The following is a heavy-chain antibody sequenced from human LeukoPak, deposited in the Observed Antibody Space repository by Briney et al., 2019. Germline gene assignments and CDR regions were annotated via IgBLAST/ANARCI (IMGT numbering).Heavy chain of an antibody. CDR1: GFTFSSYS. CDR2: ISSSSSYI. CDR3: ARVFVDYGSGDYYYYGMDV. V-gene: IGHV3-21*01. Sequence: GGSLRLSCAASGFTFSSYSMNWVRQAPGKGLEWVSSISSSSSYIYYADSVKGRFTISRDNAKNSLYLQMNSLRAEDTAEYYCARVFVDYGSGDYYYYGMDVWGQGTTVTVSS. D-gene: IGHD3-10*01. J-gene: IGHJ6*02.